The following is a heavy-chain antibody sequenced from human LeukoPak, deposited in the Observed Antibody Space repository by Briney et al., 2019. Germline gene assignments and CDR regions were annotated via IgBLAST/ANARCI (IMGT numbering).Heavy chain of an antibody. Sequence: PGGSLRLSCAASGFTFSNYWMSWVRQAPGKGLEWVANINQDGSEKYYVDSVKGRITISRDNAKNSLSLQMDSLGAGDTAVYYCARVIIVGGRSVFDNWGQGTLVTVSS. CDR2: INQDGSEK. D-gene: IGHD3-10*01. CDR1: GFTFSNYW. V-gene: IGHV3-7*04. CDR3: ARVIIVGGRSVFDN. J-gene: IGHJ4*02.